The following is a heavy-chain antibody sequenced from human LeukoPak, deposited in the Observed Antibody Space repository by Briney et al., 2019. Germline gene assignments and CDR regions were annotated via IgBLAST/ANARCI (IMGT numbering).Heavy chain of an antibody. D-gene: IGHD3-10*01. J-gene: IGHJ4*02. CDR1: GYTFTSYD. Sequence: ASVKVSCKASGYTFTSYDINWVRQATGQGLEWMGWMNPNSGNTGYAQKFQGRVTMTRNTSISTAYMELSRLRSDDTAVYYCARGYGFGFGELLYDYWGQGTLVTVSS. V-gene: IGHV1-8*01. CDR2: MNPNSGNT. CDR3: ARGYGFGFGELLYDY.